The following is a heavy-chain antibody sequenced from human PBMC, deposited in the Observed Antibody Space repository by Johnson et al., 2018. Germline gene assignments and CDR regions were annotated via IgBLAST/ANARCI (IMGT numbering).Heavy chain of an antibody. Sequence: EVQLVETGGGLVQPGGSLRLSCAASGFTFSSYSMNWVRQAPGKGLEWVSYISSSSSTIYYADSVKGRFTISRDNAKNSLYLQMNSLRAEDTAVYYCARGLDAFDIWGQGTMVTVSS. CDR3: ARGLDAFDI. CDR2: ISSSSSTI. J-gene: IGHJ3*02. V-gene: IGHV3-48*01. CDR1: GFTFSSYS.